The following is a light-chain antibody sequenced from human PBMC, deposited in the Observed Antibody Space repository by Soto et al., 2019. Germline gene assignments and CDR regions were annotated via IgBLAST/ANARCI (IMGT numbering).Light chain of an antibody. V-gene: IGKV3-20*01. CDR3: QQYGSWT. Sequence: EIVLTQSPGTLSVSPGERATLSCRASQSISSNNLAWYQQKPGQAPSLLIYGTSSRATGIQDRFSGSGSGTDFTLTIRRLEPEDSAIYYCQQYGSWTFGQGTKVEI. CDR2: GTS. CDR1: QSISSNN. J-gene: IGKJ1*01.